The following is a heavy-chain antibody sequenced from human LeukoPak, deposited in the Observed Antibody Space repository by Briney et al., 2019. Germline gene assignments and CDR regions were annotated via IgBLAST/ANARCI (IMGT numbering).Heavy chain of an antibody. J-gene: IGHJ4*02. CDR1: GGSISSYY. V-gene: IGHV4-59*12. Sequence: SETLSLTCTVSGGSISSYYWSWIRQPPGKGLEWIGYIYHSGSTYYNPSLKSRVTISVDRSKNQFSLKLSSVTAADTAAYYCAGDGITGTTGDYWGQGTLVTVSS. D-gene: IGHD1-7*01. CDR2: IYHSGST. CDR3: AGDGITGTTGDY.